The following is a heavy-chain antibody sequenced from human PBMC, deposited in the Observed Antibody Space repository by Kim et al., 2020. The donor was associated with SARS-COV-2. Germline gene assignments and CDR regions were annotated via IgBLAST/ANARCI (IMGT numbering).Heavy chain of an antibody. Sequence: GGSLRLSCAASGFTFSSYGMHWVRQAPGKGLEWVAVISYDGSNKYYADSVKGRFTISRDNSKNTLYLQMNSLRAEDTAVYYCAKDRSGAAAGLGGYYYYYGMDVWGQGTTVTVSS. D-gene: IGHD6-13*01. V-gene: IGHV3-30*18. CDR1: GFTFSSYG. CDR3: AKDRSGAAAGLGGYYYYYGMDV. CDR2: ISYDGSNK. J-gene: IGHJ6*02.